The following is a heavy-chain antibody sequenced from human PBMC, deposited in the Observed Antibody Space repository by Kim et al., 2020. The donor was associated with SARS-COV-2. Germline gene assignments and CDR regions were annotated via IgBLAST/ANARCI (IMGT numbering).Heavy chain of an antibody. CDR1: GGSISSSSYY. Sequence: SETLSLTCTVSGGSISSSSYYWGWIRQPPGKGLEWIGSIYYSGSTYYNPSLKSRVTISVDTSKNQFSLKLSSVTAADTAVYYCARLAAAGDYYFDYWGQG. D-gene: IGHD6-13*01. CDR3: ARLAAAGDYYFDY. J-gene: IGHJ4*02. CDR2: IYYSGST. V-gene: IGHV4-39*01.